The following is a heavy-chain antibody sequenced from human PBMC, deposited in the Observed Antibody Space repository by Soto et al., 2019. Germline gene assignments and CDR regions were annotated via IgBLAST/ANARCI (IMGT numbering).Heavy chain of an antibody. V-gene: IGHV1-69*02. Sequence: QVQLVQSGAEVKKPGSSVKVSCKASGGTFSSYTISWVRQAPGQGLEWMGRIIPILGIANYAQKFQGRVTITADXXTXTXXMERSSLRSEDTAVYYCARRYDILTGYYPTDAFDIWGQGTMVTVSS. CDR3: ARRYDILTGYYPTDAFDI. CDR2: IIPILGIA. D-gene: IGHD3-9*01. J-gene: IGHJ3*02. CDR1: GGTFSSYT.